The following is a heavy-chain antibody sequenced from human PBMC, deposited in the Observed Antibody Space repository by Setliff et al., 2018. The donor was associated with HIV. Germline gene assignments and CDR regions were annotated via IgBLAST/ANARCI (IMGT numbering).Heavy chain of an antibody. D-gene: IGHD4-4*01. J-gene: IGHJ4*01. Sequence: PGESLRLSCAASGFIFNNYAMTWVRQAPGKGLEWVSVIYSGDGTSYYADSVKGRFTIFRDNSRNTLYLQMNSLRAEDTATYYCVKGGDYTNPFDYWGHGTLVTVSS. CDR2: IYSGDGTS. V-gene: IGHV3-23*03. CDR1: GFIFNNYA. CDR3: VKGGDYTNPFDY.